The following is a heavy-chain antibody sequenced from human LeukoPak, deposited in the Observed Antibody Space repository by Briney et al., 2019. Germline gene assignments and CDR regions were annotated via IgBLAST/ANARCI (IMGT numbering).Heavy chain of an antibody. D-gene: IGHD4-17*01. Sequence: AASAKVSCKASGYTVTSYHVHWVRQAPGQGLEWMGVINPSGGSSSYAQKFQDRVTMTRDTSTSTVYMELSSLRSEDTAVYYCARDRHGDYDYWGQGTLVTVSS. CDR3: ARDRHGDYDY. J-gene: IGHJ4*02. CDR1: GYTVTSYH. V-gene: IGHV1-46*01. CDR2: INPSGGSS.